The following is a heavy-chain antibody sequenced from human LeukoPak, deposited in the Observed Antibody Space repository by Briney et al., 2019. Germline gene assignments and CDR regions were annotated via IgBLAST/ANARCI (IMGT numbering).Heavy chain of an antibody. Sequence: SETLSLTCTVSGGSISSYYWSWIRQPPGKGLEWIGYIYYSGSTNYSPSLKSRVTISVDTSKNQFSLKLSSVTAADTAVYCCARDHDAFDIWGQGTMVTVSS. CDR2: IYYSGST. CDR3: ARDHDAFDI. J-gene: IGHJ3*02. V-gene: IGHV4-59*01. CDR1: GGSISSYY.